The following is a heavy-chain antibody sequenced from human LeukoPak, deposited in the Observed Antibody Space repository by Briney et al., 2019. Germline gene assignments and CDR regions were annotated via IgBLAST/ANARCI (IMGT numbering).Heavy chain of an antibody. V-gene: IGHV1-2*06. CDR3: ASLGGVAAASRLGAFDI. CDR1: GYTLTGYY. Sequence: GPSVKVSCKASGYTLTGYYMHWVRQAPGPRREWMGRINPNSGGTNYAQKVQGRVTMTRYTSISTAYMELSRLRADDTAVYYCASLGGVAAASRLGAFDIWGQGTMVTVSS. D-gene: IGHD6-13*01. CDR2: INPNSGGT. J-gene: IGHJ3*02.